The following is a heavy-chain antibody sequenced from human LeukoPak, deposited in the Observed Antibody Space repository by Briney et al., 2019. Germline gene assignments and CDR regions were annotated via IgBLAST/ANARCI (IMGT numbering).Heavy chain of an antibody. CDR2: IYYSGST. V-gene: IGHV4-59*01. CDR3: ARGSQFNYDSTGYYSHDY. Sequence: SETLSLTCTVSGGSISSYYWSWTRQPPGKGLEWIGYIYYSGSTNYNPSLKSRVTISVDTSKNQFSLKLSSVTAADTAIYYCARGSQFNYDSTGYYSHDYWGQGTLVTVSS. D-gene: IGHD3-22*01. CDR1: GGSISSYY. J-gene: IGHJ4*02.